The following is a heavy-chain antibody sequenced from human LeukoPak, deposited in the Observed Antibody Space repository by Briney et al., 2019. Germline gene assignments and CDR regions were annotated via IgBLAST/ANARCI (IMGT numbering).Heavy chain of an antibody. V-gene: IGHV5-51*01. CDR1: GYSFTSYW. CDR2: IHPGDSDT. Sequence: GESLQISCKGSGYSFTSYWIGRVRQMPGKGLEWMGIIHPGDSDTRYSPSFQGQVTISADKSISTAYLQWSSLKASDTAMYYCARQSGSYSYDAFDIWGQGTMVTVSS. D-gene: IGHD1-26*01. J-gene: IGHJ3*02. CDR3: ARQSGSYSYDAFDI.